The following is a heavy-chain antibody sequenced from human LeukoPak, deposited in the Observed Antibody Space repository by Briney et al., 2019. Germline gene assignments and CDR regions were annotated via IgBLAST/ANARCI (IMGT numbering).Heavy chain of an antibody. D-gene: IGHD3-22*01. CDR2: IFPADSYT. CDR3: AIYDSSGYYFRFDY. Sequence: GESLKISCKGSEYTFTNYWIGWARQMPGKGLEWMGIIFPADSYTRYSPSFQGQVTISADKSISTAYLQWSSLRASDTAMYYCAIYDSSGYYFRFDYRGQGTLVTVSS. J-gene: IGHJ4*02. V-gene: IGHV5-51*01. CDR1: EYTFTNYW.